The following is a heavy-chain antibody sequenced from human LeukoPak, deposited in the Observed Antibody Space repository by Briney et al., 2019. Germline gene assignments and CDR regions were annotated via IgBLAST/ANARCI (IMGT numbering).Heavy chain of an antibody. V-gene: IGHV1-2*02. CDR1: GYTFTGYY. Sequence: ASVKVSCKASGYTFTGYYMHWVRQAPGQGLEWMGWINPNSGGTNYAQKFQGRVTMTRDTSISTAYMELSRLRSDDTAVYYCARVKGRGLGGWAFDIWGQGSMVTVSS. J-gene: IGHJ3*02. D-gene: IGHD3-16*01. CDR3: ARVKGRGLGGWAFDI. CDR2: INPNSGGT.